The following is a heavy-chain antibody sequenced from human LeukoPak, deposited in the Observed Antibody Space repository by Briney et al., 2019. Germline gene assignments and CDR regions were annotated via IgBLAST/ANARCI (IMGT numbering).Heavy chain of an antibody. CDR1: GESFIGYF. Sequence: SETLSLTCSVSGESFIGYFWTWIRQPPGRGLEWIGDINHIGRTNDNPSLKSRVSISVDTSSNQFSLTLTSVTAADTAVYYCARTSGFFYSGGSFHENPYFFDSWGQGTLVTVSS. J-gene: IGHJ4*02. D-gene: IGHD2-15*01. CDR2: INHIGRT. V-gene: IGHV4-34*01. CDR3: ARTSGFFYSGGSFHENPYFFDS.